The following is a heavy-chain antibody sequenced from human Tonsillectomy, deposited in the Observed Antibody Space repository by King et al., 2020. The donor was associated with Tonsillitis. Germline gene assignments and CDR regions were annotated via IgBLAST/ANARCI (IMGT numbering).Heavy chain of an antibody. Sequence: VQLQESGPGLVKPSETLSLTCSVSGGSISAYYWSWFRQPAGKGLEWIGRISSSGSTNYNPSLKSRLTMSVDTSKNQFSLRVSSVTAADTALYYCGRGLDEVGAFDIWGQGTLDTVSS. CDR3: GRGLDEVGAFDI. D-gene: IGHD2-2*01. CDR2: ISSSGST. CDR1: GGSISAYY. J-gene: IGHJ3*02. V-gene: IGHV4-4*07.